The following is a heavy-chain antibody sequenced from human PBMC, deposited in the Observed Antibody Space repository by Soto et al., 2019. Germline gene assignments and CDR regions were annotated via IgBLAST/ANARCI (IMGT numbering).Heavy chain of an antibody. J-gene: IGHJ6*02. CDR1: GYTFTSYD. D-gene: IGHD3-3*01. V-gene: IGHV1-8*01. CDR2: MNPNSGNT. CDR3: ARGPTLYDFWSGYPKPDYYYGMDV. Sequence: ASVKVSCKASGYTFTSYDSNWVRQATGQGLEWMGWMNPNSGNTGYAQKFQGRVTMTRNTSISTAYMELSSLRSEDTAVYYCARGPTLYDFWSGYPKPDYYYGMDVWGQGTTVTVS.